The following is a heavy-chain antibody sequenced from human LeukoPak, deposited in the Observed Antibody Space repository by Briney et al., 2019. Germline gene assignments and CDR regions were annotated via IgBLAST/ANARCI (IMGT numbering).Heavy chain of an antibody. CDR3: ARYCSSTSCPFDD. Sequence: SETLSLTCTVSGDSVISGTSFWGWIRQHPGKGLEWVGYIHHSGHTYDNPSLQSRVIISMDKSKNQFSLKLNTVTAADTAVYYCARYCSSTSCPFDDWGQGALVTVSS. D-gene: IGHD2-2*01. J-gene: IGHJ4*02. CDR1: GDSVISGTSF. V-gene: IGHV4-31*03. CDR2: IHHSGHT.